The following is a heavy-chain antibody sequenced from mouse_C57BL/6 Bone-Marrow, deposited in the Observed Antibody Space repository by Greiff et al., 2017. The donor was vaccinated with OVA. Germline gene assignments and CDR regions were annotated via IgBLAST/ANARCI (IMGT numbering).Heavy chain of an antibody. V-gene: IGHV1-53*01. Sequence: QVQLQQSGTELVKPGASVKLSCKASGYTFTSYWMHWVKQRPGQGLEWIGNINPSNGGTNYNEKFKSKATLTVDKSSSTAYMQLSSLTSEDSAVYYCARIPLYDYDVGYAMDYWGQGTSVTVSS. CDR2: INPSNGGT. D-gene: IGHD2-4*01. J-gene: IGHJ4*01. CDR1: GYTFTSYW. CDR3: ARIPLYDYDVGYAMDY.